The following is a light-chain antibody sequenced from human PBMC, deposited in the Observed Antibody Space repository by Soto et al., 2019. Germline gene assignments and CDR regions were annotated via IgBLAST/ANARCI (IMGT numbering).Light chain of an antibody. Sequence: DIPMTQAPSSLSASAGGSVPITCRASQIIKNYLNWYQQKPGKAPKLLIYAASSLQSGVPSRFSGSGSGTDFTLTISGLQPEDFATYYCKQGYGTLRTFGQGPRWIS. V-gene: IGKV1-39*01. CDR1: QIIKNY. CDR3: KQGYGTLRT. CDR2: AAS. J-gene: IGKJ1*01.